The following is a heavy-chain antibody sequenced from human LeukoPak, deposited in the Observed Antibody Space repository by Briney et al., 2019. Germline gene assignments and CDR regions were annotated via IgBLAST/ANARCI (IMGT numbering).Heavy chain of an antibody. J-gene: IGHJ4*02. Sequence: SVKVSCKASGYTFTSYDISWVRQAPGQGLEWMGGIIPIFGTANYAQKFQGRVTITADKSTSTAYMELSSLRSEDTAVYYCARSKWELHYYFDYWGQGTLVTVSS. CDR2: IIPIFGTA. CDR3: ARSKWELHYYFDY. V-gene: IGHV1-69*06. CDR1: GYTFTSYD. D-gene: IGHD1-26*01.